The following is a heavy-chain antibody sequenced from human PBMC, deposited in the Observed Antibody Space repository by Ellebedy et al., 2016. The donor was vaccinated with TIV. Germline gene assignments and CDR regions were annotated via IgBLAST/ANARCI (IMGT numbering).Heavy chain of an antibody. D-gene: IGHD3-10*01. CDR2: FSPGGGVT. CDR3: AVARGIRGVF. CDR1: GYTFNAYN. J-gene: IGHJ4*02. Sequence: AASVKVSCKTSGYTFNAYNIHWVRQAPGQGFEWLGIFSPGGGVTTYAQKLQGSVTMTSDTSTSTVYMDLTSLRSDDTAVYFCAVARGIRGVFWGQGTLVTVSS. V-gene: IGHV1-46*02.